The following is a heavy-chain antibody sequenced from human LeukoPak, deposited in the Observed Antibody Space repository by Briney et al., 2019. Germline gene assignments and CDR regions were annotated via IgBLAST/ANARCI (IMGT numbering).Heavy chain of an antibody. CDR2: ISGSGGST. CDR3: AKVGTVTLVFDY. J-gene: IGHJ4*02. D-gene: IGHD4-17*01. CDR1: GFTFSSYG. V-gene: IGHV3-23*01. Sequence: PGGSLRLSCAASGFTFSSYGMSWVRQAPGKGLEWVSAISGSGGSTYYADSVKGRLTISRDNSKNTLYLQMNSLRAEDTAVYYCAKVGTVTLVFDYWGQGTLVTVSS.